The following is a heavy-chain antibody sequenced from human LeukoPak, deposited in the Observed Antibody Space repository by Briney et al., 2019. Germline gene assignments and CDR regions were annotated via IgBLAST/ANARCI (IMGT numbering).Heavy chain of an antibody. D-gene: IGHD3-3*01. CDR3: VAVPETDFWIGFYLDY. CDR1: GFTFDDYA. V-gene: IGHV3-9*01. CDR2: ITWHSENM. J-gene: IGHJ4*02. Sequence: GGSLRLSCVASGFTFDDYAMHWVRQAPRKGLEWVSGITWHSENMDYADSVKGRFTISRDNAKNSLYLQMNNLRAEDTALYFCVAVPETDFWIGFYLDYWGQGTLVTVSS.